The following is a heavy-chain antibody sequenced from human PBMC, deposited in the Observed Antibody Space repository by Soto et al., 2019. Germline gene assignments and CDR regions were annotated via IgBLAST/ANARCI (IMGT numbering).Heavy chain of an antibody. CDR2: IYYSGST. CDR1: GGSINSGDYY. D-gene: IGHD3-10*01. CDR3: GRGYYGSGSYTYGMDV. Sequence: SETLSLTCTVSGGSINSGDYYWSWIRQPPGKGLEWIGYIYYSGSTYYNPSLKSRVTTSVDTSKNQFSLNLKSVTAADTAVYFCGRGYYGSGSYTYGMDVWGQGTTVTVSS. J-gene: IGHJ6*02. V-gene: IGHV4-30-4*01.